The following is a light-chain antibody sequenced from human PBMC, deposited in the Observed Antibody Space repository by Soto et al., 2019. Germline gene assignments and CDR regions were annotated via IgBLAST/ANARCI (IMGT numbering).Light chain of an antibody. J-gene: IGKJ1*01. CDR1: QSISNY. Sequence: DIHMTQSPSSLSASVGDRVTITCRASQSISNYLNWYQQKPGKAPNLLIYIASNLHSGVPSRFSGSGSGTDFTLTISSLQPEDFAVYYCQQYGSSLWTFGQGTKVDIK. CDR2: IAS. V-gene: IGKV1-39*01. CDR3: QQYGSSLWT.